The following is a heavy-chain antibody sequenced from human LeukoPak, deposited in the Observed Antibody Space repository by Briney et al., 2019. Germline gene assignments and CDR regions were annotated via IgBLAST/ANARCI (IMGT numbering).Heavy chain of an antibody. CDR3: AKGGYDSSGYYEY. J-gene: IGHJ4*02. CDR2: IRYDGSNK. Sequence: GGSLRLSCAASGFTFSSYGMHWVRQAPGKGLEWVAFIRYDGSNKYYADSVKGRFTISRDNSKNTLYLQMNSLRAEDTAVYYCAKGGYDSSGYYEYWGQGTLVTVSS. V-gene: IGHV3-30*02. CDR1: GFTFSSYG. D-gene: IGHD3-22*01.